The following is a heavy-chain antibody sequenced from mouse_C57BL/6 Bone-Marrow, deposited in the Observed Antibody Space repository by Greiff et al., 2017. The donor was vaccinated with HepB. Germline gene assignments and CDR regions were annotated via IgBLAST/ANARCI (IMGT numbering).Heavy chain of an antibody. D-gene: IGHD4-1*01. V-gene: IGHV2-4-1*01. CDR1: GFSLTSYG. CDR2: IWSGGST. Sequence: QVQLQQSGPGLVQPSQSLSITCTVSGFSLTSYGVHWVRQSPGKGLEWLGVIWSGGSTDYNAAFISRLSISKEKSKSQVFFKMSSLQADDTSIYCGARGDYWDDAMDYWGQGTSVTVSS. J-gene: IGHJ4*01. CDR3: ARGDYWDDAMDY.